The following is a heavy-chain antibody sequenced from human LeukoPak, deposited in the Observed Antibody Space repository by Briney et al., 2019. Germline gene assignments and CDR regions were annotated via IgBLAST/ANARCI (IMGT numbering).Heavy chain of an antibody. Sequence: AASVKVSCKASGYTFTGYFVHWVRQAPGQGLEWMGGTMPISGTANYAQKFQGRVTITADKPTNTAYMELSSLRSEDTAVYYCASGRTDIVVVPATLRNYYFDYWGQGTLVTVSS. V-gene: IGHV1-69*06. D-gene: IGHD2-2*01. CDR2: TMPISGTA. CDR3: ASGRTDIVVVPATLRNYYFDY. J-gene: IGHJ4*02. CDR1: GYTFTGYF.